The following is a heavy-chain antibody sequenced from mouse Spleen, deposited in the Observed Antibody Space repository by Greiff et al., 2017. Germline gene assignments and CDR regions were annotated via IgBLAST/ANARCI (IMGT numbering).Heavy chain of an antibody. V-gene: IGHV5-9-3*01. J-gene: IGHJ4*01. CDR2: ISSGGSYT. CDR1: GFTFSSYA. CDR3: ARRLGQGAMDY. D-gene: IGHD3-3*01. Sequence: DVQLVESGGGLVKPGGSLKLSCAASGFTFSSYAMSWVRQTPEKRLEWVATISSGGSYTYYPDSVKGRFTISRDNAKNTLYLQMSSLRSEDTAMYYCARRLGQGAMDYWGQGTSVTVSS.